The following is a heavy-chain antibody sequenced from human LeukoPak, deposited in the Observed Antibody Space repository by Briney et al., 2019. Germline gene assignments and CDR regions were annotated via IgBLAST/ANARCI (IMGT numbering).Heavy chain of an antibody. D-gene: IGHD4-17*01. CDR3: AKDRHGDYTSDY. CDR1: GFIFGSYG. V-gene: IGHV3-30*02. CDR2: TPYHGVSR. Sequence: PGGSPRLSCAASGFIFGSYGMHWVPQAAGKGLEWVAFTPYHGVSRYYTESVKGRFTISRDNSKSTLYLQMNSLRIEDTAVYYCAKDRHGDYTSDYWGQGTLVIVS. J-gene: IGHJ4*02.